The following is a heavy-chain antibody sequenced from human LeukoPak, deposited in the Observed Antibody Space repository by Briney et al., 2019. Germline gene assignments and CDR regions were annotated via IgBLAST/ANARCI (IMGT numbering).Heavy chain of an antibody. CDR3: ARQDIVATSGAFDL. J-gene: IGHJ3*01. V-gene: IGHV4-59*01. CDR1: GGSISSYY. D-gene: IGHD5-12*01. Sequence: SETLSLTCTVSGGSISSYYWSWIRQPPGKGLEWIGYIYYSGSTNYNPSLKSRVTISVDTSKNQFSLKLSSVTAADTAVYYCARQDIVATSGAFDLWGQGTMVTVSS. CDR2: IYYSGST.